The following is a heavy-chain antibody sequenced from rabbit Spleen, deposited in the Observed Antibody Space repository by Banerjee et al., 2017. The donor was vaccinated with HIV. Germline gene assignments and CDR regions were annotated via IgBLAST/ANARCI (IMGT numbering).Heavy chain of an antibody. V-gene: IGHV1S45*01. J-gene: IGHJ4*01. CDR1: GFSFSNNYY. Sequence: QEQLVESGGGLVQPEGSLTLTCTASGFSFSNNYYMCWVRQAPGKGLEWIACIYTGSSGATYYATWAKGRFTISKTSSTTVTLQMTSLTAADTATYFCARGTSSGGYGFSLWGQGTLVTVS. CDR2: IYTGSSGAT. D-gene: IGHD1-1*01. CDR3: ARGTSSGGYGFSL.